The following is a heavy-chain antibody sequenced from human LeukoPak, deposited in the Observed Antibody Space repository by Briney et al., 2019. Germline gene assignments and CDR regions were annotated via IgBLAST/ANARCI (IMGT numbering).Heavy chain of an antibody. CDR2: IYYSGST. CDR1: GDSISSSNSY. J-gene: IGHJ4*02. V-gene: IGHV4-39*07. D-gene: IGHD2-2*01. Sequence: SETLSLTCTVSGDSISSSNSYWGWIRQPPGKGLEWIGSIYYSGSTNYNPSLKSRVTISVDTSKNQFSLKLSSVTAADTAVYYCAREDCSSTSCYDYWGQGTLVTVSS. CDR3: AREDCSSTSCYDY.